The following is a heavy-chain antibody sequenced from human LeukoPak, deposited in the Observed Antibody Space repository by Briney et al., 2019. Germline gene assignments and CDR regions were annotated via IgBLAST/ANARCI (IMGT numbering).Heavy chain of an antibody. D-gene: IGHD5-18*01. V-gene: IGHV1-2*02. CDR3: ATASSQDTAMVEFDY. Sequence: ASVKVSCEASGYTFTGYYMHWVRQAPGQGLEWMGWINPNSGGTNYAQKFQGRVTMTRDTSISTAYMELSRLRSDDTAVYYCATASSQDTAMVEFDYWGQGTLVTVSS. CDR1: GYTFTGYY. J-gene: IGHJ4*02. CDR2: INPNSGGT.